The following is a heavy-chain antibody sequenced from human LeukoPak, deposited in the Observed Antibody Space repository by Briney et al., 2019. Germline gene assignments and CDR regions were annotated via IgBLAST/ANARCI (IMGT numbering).Heavy chain of an antibody. D-gene: IGHD3-22*01. Sequence: GESLKISCKGSGYSFTSYWIAWVRQMPGKGLEWMGIIYPGDSDTRYSPSFQGQVTISADKSISTAYLQWSSLKASDTAMYYCARQERDSSGYPVSNWFDPWGQGTLVTVSS. CDR2: IYPGDSDT. CDR1: GYSFTSYW. J-gene: IGHJ5*02. V-gene: IGHV5-51*01. CDR3: ARQERDSSGYPVSNWFDP.